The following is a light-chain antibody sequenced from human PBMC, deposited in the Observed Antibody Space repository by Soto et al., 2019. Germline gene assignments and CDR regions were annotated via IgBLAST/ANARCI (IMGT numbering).Light chain of an antibody. CDR1: SSDVGGYNY. CDR3: SSYTSISTVV. V-gene: IGLV2-14*01. Sequence: QSALTQPASVSGSPGQSITISCTGTSSDVGGYNYVSWYQQHPGKAPKLIIYDVSDRPSGVSYRFSGSKSGNTASLTISGLQADDEADYCCSSYTSISTVVFGEGTKLTVL. J-gene: IGLJ3*02. CDR2: DVS.